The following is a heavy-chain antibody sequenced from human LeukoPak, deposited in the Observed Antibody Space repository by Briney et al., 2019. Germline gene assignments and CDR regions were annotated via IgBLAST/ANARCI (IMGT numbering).Heavy chain of an antibody. CDR1: GGSFSGYY. J-gene: IGHJ6*02. D-gene: IGHD2-15*01. CDR2: INHSGST. CDR3: ARGTLIYYYGMDV. Sequence: SETLSLTCAVYGGSFSGYYWSWIRQPPGKGLEWIGEINHSGSTNYNPSLKSRVTISVDTSKSQFSLKLSSVTAADTAVYYCARGTLIYYYGMDVWGQGTTVTVSS. V-gene: IGHV4-34*01.